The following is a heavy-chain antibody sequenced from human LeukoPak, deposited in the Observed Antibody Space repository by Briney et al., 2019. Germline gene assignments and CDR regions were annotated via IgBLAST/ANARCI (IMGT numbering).Heavy chain of an antibody. D-gene: IGHD2-2*01. J-gene: IGHJ4*02. V-gene: IGHV5-51*01. Sequence: VGYSKISFRGAGCSFTSYWIGWVRQMPREGLEGMGGIYPGESDARYSTSFQRPVTKSVDKSIDTAYLQWSSLKASDAATYYCVRRQGCSNASGAPYYWGQGTLVTVSS. CDR3: VRRQGCSNASGAPYY. CDR2: IYPGESDA. CDR1: GCSFTSYW.